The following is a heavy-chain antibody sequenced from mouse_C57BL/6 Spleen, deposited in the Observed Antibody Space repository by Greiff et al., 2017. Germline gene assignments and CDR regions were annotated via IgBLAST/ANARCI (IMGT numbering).Heavy chain of an antibody. V-gene: IGHV1-81*01. J-gene: IGHJ2*01. Sequence: QVQLQQSGAELARPGASVKLSCKASGYTFTSYGISWVKQRTGQGLEWIGEIYPRSGNTYYNEKFKGKATLTADKSSSTAYMELRSLTSEDSAVYFCARRGYGSSSGYFDYWGQGTTLTVAS. D-gene: IGHD1-1*01. CDR3: ARRGYGSSSGYFDY. CDR1: GYTFTSYG. CDR2: IYPRSGNT.